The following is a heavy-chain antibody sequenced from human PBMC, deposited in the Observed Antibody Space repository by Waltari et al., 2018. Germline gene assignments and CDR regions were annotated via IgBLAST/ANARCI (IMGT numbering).Heavy chain of an antibody. CDR3: ARARYFGSLFAWFDP. CDR2: ISHTGST. J-gene: IGHJ5*02. D-gene: IGHD1-20*01. V-gene: IGHV4-4*02. CDR1: GGSISSTNC. Sequence: QVQLQESGPGLLKPSGTLSLTCAVSGGSISSTNCWTWGRQPPGKGLEWIGEISHTGSTDYNLSLKSRVTISVDNSKNQFSLKLNSVTAADTAVYYCARARYFGSLFAWFDPWGQGTLVNVSS.